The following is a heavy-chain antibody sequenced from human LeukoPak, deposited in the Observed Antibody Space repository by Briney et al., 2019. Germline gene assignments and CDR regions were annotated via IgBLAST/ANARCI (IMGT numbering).Heavy chain of an antibody. CDR1: GFTFSSYS. Sequence: GRSLRLSCAASGFTFSSYSMNWVRQAPGKGLEWVSSISSSSSYIYYADSVKGRFTISRDNAKNSLYLQMNSLRAKDTAVYYCARGSGYCSSTSCLIDYWGQGTLVTVSS. CDR3: ARGSGYCSSTSCLIDY. V-gene: IGHV3-21*01. D-gene: IGHD2-2*01. J-gene: IGHJ4*02. CDR2: ISSSSSYI.